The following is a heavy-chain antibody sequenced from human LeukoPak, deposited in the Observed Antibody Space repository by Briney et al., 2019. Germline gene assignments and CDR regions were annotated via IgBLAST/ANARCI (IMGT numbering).Heavy chain of an antibody. CDR1: GFTFSNHN. CDR3: ARDKVSVIPALDY. V-gene: IGHV3-21*01. J-gene: IGHJ4*02. Sequence: GGSLGLSCEASGFTFSNHNMNWVRQAPGKGLEWVSSINSRSNYIYYADSVKGRFTISRDNAKESLYLQMNSLRAEDTALYFCARDKVSVIPALDYWGQGTLVIVSS. D-gene: IGHD2/OR15-2a*01. CDR2: INSRSNYI.